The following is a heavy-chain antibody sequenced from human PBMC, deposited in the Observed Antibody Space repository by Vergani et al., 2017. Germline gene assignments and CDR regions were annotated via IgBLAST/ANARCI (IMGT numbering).Heavy chain of an antibody. Sequence: EVQLVQSGAEVKKPGESLKISCKGSGYSFTSYWIGWVRQMPGKGLEWMGIIYPGDSDTRYSPSFQGQVTISADKSISTAYLQWSSLKASDTAMYCWARPSSRVVPAASLDYWGQGTLVTVSS. J-gene: IGHJ4*02. D-gene: IGHD2-2*01. CDR2: IYPGDSDT. CDR3: ARPSSRVVPAASLDY. V-gene: IGHV5-51*03. CDR1: GYSFTSYW.